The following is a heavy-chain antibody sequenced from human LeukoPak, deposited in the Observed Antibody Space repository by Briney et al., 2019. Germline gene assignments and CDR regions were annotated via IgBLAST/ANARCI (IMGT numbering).Heavy chain of an antibody. J-gene: IGHJ4*02. Sequence: SETLSLTCSVSGGSISGYYWSWIRQPPGQGLEWIGYMYETGHTMYNSSLKSRATTSLDTSKNHFSLRLTFVTAADTAVYYCARHPFATPFDYWGPGTLVTVSS. D-gene: IGHD2-15*01. CDR1: GGSISGYY. CDR3: ARHPFATPFDY. V-gene: IGHV4-59*08. CDR2: MYETGHT.